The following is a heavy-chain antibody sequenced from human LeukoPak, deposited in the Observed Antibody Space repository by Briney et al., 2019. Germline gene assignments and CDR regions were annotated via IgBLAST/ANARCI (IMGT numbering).Heavy chain of an antibody. CDR1: GFTFSSYA. CDR2: ISYDGSNK. J-gene: IGHJ4*02. D-gene: IGHD4-23*01. V-gene: IGHV3-30-3*01. Sequence: GGSLRLACSASGFTFSSYAMHWVRQAPGKGLEWVAVISYDGSNKYYADSVKGRFTISRDNSKNTLYLQMNRLRAEDTAVYYCARDDKNTVVTPVDYWGEERPVTASS. CDR3: ARDDKNTVVTPVDY.